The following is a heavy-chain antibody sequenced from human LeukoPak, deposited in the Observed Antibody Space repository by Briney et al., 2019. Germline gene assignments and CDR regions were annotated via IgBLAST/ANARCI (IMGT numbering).Heavy chain of an antibody. V-gene: IGHV3-21*01. Sequence: GGSLRLSCAASGFTFSSYSMNWVRQAPGKGLEWVSSISSSSSYIYYADSVKGRFTISRDNAKNSLYLQMNILRAEDTAVYYCARLGFGELFRIDCWGQGTLVTVSS. CDR2: ISSSSSYI. CDR1: GFTFSSYS. D-gene: IGHD3-10*01. J-gene: IGHJ4*02. CDR3: ARLGFGELFRIDC.